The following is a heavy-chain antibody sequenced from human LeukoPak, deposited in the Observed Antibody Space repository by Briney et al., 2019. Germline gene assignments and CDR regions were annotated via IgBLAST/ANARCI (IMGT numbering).Heavy chain of an antibody. D-gene: IGHD6-19*01. CDR3: ARQGSVAGTIWYFDL. V-gene: IGHV4-61*08. Sequence: SETLSLTCTVSGGSISSGGYYWSWIRQPPGKGLEWIGYIYHSGSTNYNPSLKSRVTISVDTSKNQFSLKLSSVTAADTAVYYCARQGSVAGTIWYFDLWGRGTLVTVSS. CDR2: IYHSGST. J-gene: IGHJ2*01. CDR1: GGSISSGGYY.